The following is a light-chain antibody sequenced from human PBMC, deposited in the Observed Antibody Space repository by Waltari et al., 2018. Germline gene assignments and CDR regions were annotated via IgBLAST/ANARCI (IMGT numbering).Light chain of an antibody. CDR1: ISNIGTHY. J-gene: IGLJ3*02. CDR2: LSH. CDR3: ATRDEGPTVV. Sequence: QSVLTQPPSASGTPGQSVTISCSGSISNIGTHYVYWYQPLPGTAPKLLIYLSHQRPSGVPDRFSASKSGTPASLAISGLRFEDEADYYCATRDEGPTVVFGGGTKLTVL. V-gene: IGLV1-47*01.